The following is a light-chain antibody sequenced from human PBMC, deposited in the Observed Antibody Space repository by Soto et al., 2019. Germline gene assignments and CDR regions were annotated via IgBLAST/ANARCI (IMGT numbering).Light chain of an antibody. CDR2: EVS. CDR1: QSLVFSDGHTN. CDR3: MEGTYWGT. Sequence: DVVLTQSPLSLPVTLGQPASISCRSNQSLVFSDGHTNLNGFQQQPGQSPRRLIYEVSNQDSEVPDRFSGSVSDTDFTMKISRVDAEYVEVYIGMEGTYWGTGGQGTEVESK. V-gene: IGKV2-30*01. J-gene: IGKJ1*01.